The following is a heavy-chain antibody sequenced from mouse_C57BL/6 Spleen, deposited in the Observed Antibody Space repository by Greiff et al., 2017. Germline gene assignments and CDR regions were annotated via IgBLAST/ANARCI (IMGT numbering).Heavy chain of an antibody. V-gene: IGHV1-19*01. CDR3: ARSDTTGFDY. J-gene: IGHJ2*01. Sequence: EVQLQQSGPVLVKPGASVKMSCKASGYTFTDYYMNWVKQSHGKSLEWIGVINPYNGGTSYNQKFKGKATLTVDKSSSTAYMDLNSLTSEDSAVYYCARSDTTGFDYWGQGTTLTVSS. D-gene: IGHD1-1*01. CDR2: INPYNGGT. CDR1: GYTFTDYY.